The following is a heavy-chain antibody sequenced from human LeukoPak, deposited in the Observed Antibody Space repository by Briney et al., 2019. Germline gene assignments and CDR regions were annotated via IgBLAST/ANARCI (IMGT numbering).Heavy chain of an antibody. V-gene: IGHV5-51*01. CDR1: GYSFTTHW. CDR2: ISPGDSDT. D-gene: IGHD1-26*01. CDR3: ARQGGSYQPFDY. J-gene: IGHJ4*02. Sequence: GESLKISCKGSGYSFTTHWIGWVRQMPGKGLEWMGIISPGDSDTRYSPSFQGQVTISVDKSISTAYVQWSSLQDSDTAMYFCARQGGSYQPFDYWGQGTLVTVSS.